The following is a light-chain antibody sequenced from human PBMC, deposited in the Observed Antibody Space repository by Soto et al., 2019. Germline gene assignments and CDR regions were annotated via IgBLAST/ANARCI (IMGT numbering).Light chain of an antibody. CDR2: GAS. J-gene: IGKJ2*01. Sequence: EIVLTQSPGTLSLSPGERATLSCRASQSLRRSNLAWYQQKPGQAPRVLIYGASSRATGIPDRFRGSGSGTDFTLTISRLEYEDFAVYYCQQYHSAPHTFGQGTKLEIK. CDR1: QSLRRSN. CDR3: QQYHSAPHT. V-gene: IGKV3-20*01.